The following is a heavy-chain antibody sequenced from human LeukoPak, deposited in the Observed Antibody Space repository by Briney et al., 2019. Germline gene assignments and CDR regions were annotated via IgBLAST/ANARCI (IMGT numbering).Heavy chain of an antibody. V-gene: IGHV3-7*01. J-gene: IGHJ4*01. CDR1: GFRFSSSW. CDR3: ATCGLFSNGRFYYDY. D-gene: IGHD3-22*01. Sequence: PGGSLRLSCAVSGFRFSSSWMGWVRQAPGQGLEWVSNISQDGSEKNYVDSVKGRFTISRDNAKSSLYLQMNSLRAEDTAVYYCATCGLFSNGRFYYDYWGQGTLVTASS. CDR2: ISQDGSEK.